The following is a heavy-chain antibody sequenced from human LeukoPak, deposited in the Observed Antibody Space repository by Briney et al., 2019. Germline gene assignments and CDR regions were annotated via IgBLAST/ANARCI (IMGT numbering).Heavy chain of an antibody. CDR3: ARVGVWGYGSGSYYNFDY. CDR1: GVSFSGYY. J-gene: IGHJ4*02. V-gene: IGHV4-34*01. Sequence: SETLSLTCAVYGVSFSGYYWSWIRQPPGKGLEWIGEINHSGSTNYNPSLKSRVTISVDTSKNQFSLKLSSVTAADTAVYYCARVGVWGYGSGSYYNFDYWGQGTLVTVSS. CDR2: INHSGST. D-gene: IGHD3-10*01.